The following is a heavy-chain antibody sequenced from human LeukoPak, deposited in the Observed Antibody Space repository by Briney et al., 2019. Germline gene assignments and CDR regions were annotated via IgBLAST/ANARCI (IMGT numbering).Heavy chain of an antibody. CDR3: AKGAGEYLVPALFDP. J-gene: IGHJ5*02. D-gene: IGHD3-10*01. V-gene: IGHV3-23*01. Sequence: GGSLRLSCAASGFTFSNYAMNWVRQAPGKGLEWVSTISGTGDSTYYADSVKGRFTISRDNSRNTLYLQISSLRAEDTAVYYCAKGAGEYLVPALFDPWGQGTLVTVSS. CDR2: ISGTGDST. CDR1: GFTFSNYA.